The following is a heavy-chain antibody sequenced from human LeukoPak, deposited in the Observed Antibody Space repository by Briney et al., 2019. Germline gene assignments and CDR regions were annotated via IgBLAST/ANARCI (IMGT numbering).Heavy chain of an antibody. CDR2: ISGSSSDT. CDR3: AKGYSGDY. Sequence: GGSLRLSCAASGFTFSSYSMNWVRRAPGKGLEWVSAISGSSSDTYYTDSVRGRFTISRDNSKKTLYLQMNSLRVEDTAVYSCAKGYSGDYWGQGTLVTVSS. CDR1: GFTFSSYS. J-gene: IGHJ4*02. V-gene: IGHV3-23*01. D-gene: IGHD5-18*01.